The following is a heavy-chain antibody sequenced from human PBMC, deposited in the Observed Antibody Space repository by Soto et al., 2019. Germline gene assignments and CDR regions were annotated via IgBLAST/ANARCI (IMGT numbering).Heavy chain of an antibody. V-gene: IGHV1-69*02. CDR3: ARVPDIVVVPAAPTYYYYGMDV. CDR2: IIPILGIA. CDR1: GGTFSSYT. Sequence: QVQLVQSGAEVKKPGSSVKVSCKASGGTFSSYTISWVRQAPGQGLEWMGRIIPILGIANYAQKFQGRVTITADKSTSTAYMELSSLRSEDTAVYYCARVPDIVVVPAAPTYYYYGMDVWGQGTTVTVSS. J-gene: IGHJ6*02. D-gene: IGHD2-2*01.